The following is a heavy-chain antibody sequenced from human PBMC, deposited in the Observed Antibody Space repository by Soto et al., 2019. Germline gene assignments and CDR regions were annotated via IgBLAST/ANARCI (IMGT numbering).Heavy chain of an antibody. CDR2: IYYSGST. J-gene: IGHJ4*02. V-gene: IGHV4-28*03. CDR3: ARARGGYFDY. Sequence: SETLSLTCAVSGYSISSNNWWGWIRQPPGKGLEWIGYIYYSGSTYYNPSLKSRVTMSVDTSKNHFSLKLSSVTAADTAVYYCARARGGYFDYWGQGTLVTVSS. CDR1: GYSISSNNW.